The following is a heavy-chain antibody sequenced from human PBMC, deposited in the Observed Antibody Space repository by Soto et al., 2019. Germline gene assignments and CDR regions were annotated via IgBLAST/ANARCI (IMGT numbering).Heavy chain of an antibody. CDR2: INVYNGNT. V-gene: IGHV1-18*01. Sequence: ASVKVSCKASGYTLTNYGISWVRQAPGQGPEWMGWINVYNGNTNYAQKIQGRVTMTTDTSTSTAYMELRSLTSDDAAVYYCARILGSNYKWFDPWGQGTLVTVSS. D-gene: IGHD2-15*01. CDR3: ARILGSNYKWFDP. J-gene: IGHJ5*02. CDR1: GYTLTNYG.